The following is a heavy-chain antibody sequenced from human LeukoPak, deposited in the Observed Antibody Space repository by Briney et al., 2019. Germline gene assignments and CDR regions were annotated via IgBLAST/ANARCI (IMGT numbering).Heavy chain of an antibody. CDR1: GFTFSSYS. CDR2: ISSSSSYI. CDR3: ARDLGGYSYGYNDY. V-gene: IGHV3-21*01. J-gene: IGHJ4*02. Sequence: GGSLRLSCAASGFTFSSYSMNWVRQAPGKGLKWVSSISSSSSYIYYADSVKGRFTISRDNAKNSLYLQMNSLRAEDTAVYYCARDLGGYSYGYNDYWGQGTLVTVSS. D-gene: IGHD5-18*01.